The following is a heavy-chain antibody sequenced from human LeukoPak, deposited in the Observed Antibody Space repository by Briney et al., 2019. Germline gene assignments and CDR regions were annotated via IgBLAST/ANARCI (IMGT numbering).Heavy chain of an antibody. CDR1: GFTFSSYW. CDR3: ARDLSLTTTMVRGVIVYYYYGMDV. V-gene: IGHV3-74*01. J-gene: IGHJ6*04. Sequence: GGSLRLSCAASGFTFSSYWMHWVRQAPGKGLVWVSRINSDGSCTSYADSVKGRFTISRDNAKNTLYLQMNSLRAEDTAVYYCARDLSLTTTMVRGVIVYYYYGMDVWGKGTTVTVSS. CDR2: INSDGSCT. D-gene: IGHD3-10*01.